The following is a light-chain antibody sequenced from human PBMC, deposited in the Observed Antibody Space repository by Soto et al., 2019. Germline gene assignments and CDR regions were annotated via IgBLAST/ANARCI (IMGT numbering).Light chain of an antibody. CDR3: QQSLCIPYT. J-gene: IGKJ2*01. V-gene: IGKV1-39*01. CDR1: QSISTY. Sequence: DIQMTQSPSALSASGGDRVTITCRASQSISTYLNWYQQKPGKAAKLLIYAADTLQSGVPSRFSGSGSGTDCTLTISSLQPEDFATYYWQQSLCIPYTFGQGTRLE. CDR2: AAD.